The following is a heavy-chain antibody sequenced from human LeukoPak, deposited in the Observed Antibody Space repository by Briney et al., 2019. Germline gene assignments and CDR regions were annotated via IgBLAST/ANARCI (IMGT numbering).Heavy chain of an antibody. CDR3: AREIREIDYYYYMDV. J-gene: IGHJ6*03. V-gene: IGHV3-48*03. CDR2: ISSSGSTI. D-gene: IGHD1-26*01. CDR1: GFTFSSYE. Sequence: GGSLRLSCAASGFTFSSYEMNWVRQAPGKGLEWVSYISSSGSTIYYADSVKGRFTVSRDKAKNTLYLQMNSLRAEDTAVYYCAREIREIDYYYYMDVWGKGTTVTVSS.